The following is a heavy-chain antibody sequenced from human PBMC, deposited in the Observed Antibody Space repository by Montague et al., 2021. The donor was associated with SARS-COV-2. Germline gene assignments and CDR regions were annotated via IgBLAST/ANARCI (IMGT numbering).Heavy chain of an antibody. CDR3: AREGVHAFDI. J-gene: IGHJ3*02. CDR1: GDSVSSVRAA. CDR2: TSYRSKWIN. V-gene: IGHV6-1*01. Sequence: CAISGDSVSSVRAAWNWIRQTPSRGLEWLGRTSYRSKWINAYAVSLESRMSINPGTSTNQFSLHLSFVTPDDTAVYYCAREGVHAFDIWGQGTPVIVSS.